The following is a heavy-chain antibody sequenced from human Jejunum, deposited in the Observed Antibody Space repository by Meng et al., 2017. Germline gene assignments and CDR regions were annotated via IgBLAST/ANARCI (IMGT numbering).Heavy chain of an antibody. CDR3: AREALGGNSPNDY. D-gene: IGHD4-23*01. CDR1: GGSISSGDYY. Sequence: QVPLQESGQGLVKPSQTLFLTCTVSGGSISSGDYYWSWIRQPPGKGLEWIGYIYYSGSTYYNPSLKSRVTISVDTSKNQFSLKLSSVTAADTAVYYCAREALGGNSPNDYWGQGTLVTVSS. J-gene: IGHJ4*02. CDR2: IYYSGST. V-gene: IGHV4-30-4*01.